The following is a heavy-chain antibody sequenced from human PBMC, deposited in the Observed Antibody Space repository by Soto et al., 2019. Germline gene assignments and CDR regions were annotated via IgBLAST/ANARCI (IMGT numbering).Heavy chain of an antibody. CDR3: ARQKEQILTGYPSDAFDI. CDR1: GFTFSSYS. D-gene: IGHD3-9*01. Sequence: NPGGSLRLSCAASGFTFSSYSMNWVRQAPGKGLEWVSSISSSSSYIYYADSVKGRFTISRDNAKNSLYLQMNSLRAEDTAVYYCARQKEQILTGYPSDAFDIWGQGTMVTVSS. CDR2: ISSSSSYI. V-gene: IGHV3-21*01. J-gene: IGHJ3*02.